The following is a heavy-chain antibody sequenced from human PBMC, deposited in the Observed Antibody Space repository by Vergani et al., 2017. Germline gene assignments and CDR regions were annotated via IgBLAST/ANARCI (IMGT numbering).Heavy chain of an antibody. CDR1: GGSFSGYY. CDR3: ARAPGSYLGYYYYGMDV. CDR2: INHSGST. Sequence: QVQLQQWGAGLLKPSETLSLTCAVYGGSFSGYYWSWIRQPPGKGLEWIGEINHSGSTNYNPSLKSRVTISVDTSKNQFSLKLSSVTAADTAVYYCARAPGSYLGYYYYGMDVWGQGTTVTVSS. D-gene: IGHD1-26*01. J-gene: IGHJ6*02. V-gene: IGHV4-34*01.